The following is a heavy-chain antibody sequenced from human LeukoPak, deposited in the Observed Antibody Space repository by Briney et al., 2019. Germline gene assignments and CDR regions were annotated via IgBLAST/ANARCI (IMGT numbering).Heavy chain of an antibody. CDR1: GYTFTGYY. V-gene: IGHV1-18*04. Sequence: ASVKVSCKASGYTFTGYYMHWVRQAPGQGLEWMGWISAYNGNTNYAQKLQGRVTMTTDTSTSTAYMELRSLRSDDTAVYYCAREQELSFDYWGQGTLVTVSS. CDR3: AREQELSFDY. J-gene: IGHJ4*02. CDR2: ISAYNGNT. D-gene: IGHD6-13*01.